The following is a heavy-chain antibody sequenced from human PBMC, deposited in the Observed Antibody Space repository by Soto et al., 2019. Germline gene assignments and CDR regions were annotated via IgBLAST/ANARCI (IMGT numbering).Heavy chain of an antibody. J-gene: IGHJ5*02. D-gene: IGHD3-3*01. Sequence: SQTLSLTCAISGDSVSSNSAAWNWIRQSPSRGLEWLGRTYYRSKWYNDYAVSVKSRITINPDTSKNQFSLQLNSVTPEDTAVYYSARDRMSTPNGILLRFLEWSPAGFDPWGQGTLVTVSS. CDR1: GDSVSSNSAA. V-gene: IGHV6-1*01. CDR3: ARDRMSTPNGILLRFLEWSPAGFDP. CDR2: TYYRSKWYN.